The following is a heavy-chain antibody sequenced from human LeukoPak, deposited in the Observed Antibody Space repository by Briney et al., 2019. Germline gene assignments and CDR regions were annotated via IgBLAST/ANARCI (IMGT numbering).Heavy chain of an antibody. CDR1: GGSFTDYY. J-gene: IGHJ4*02. D-gene: IGHD3-22*01. Sequence: SETLSLTCAVYGGSFTDYYWSWIRQTPGKGLEWIGEVNHSGTTNYNPSLKSRVTISVDTSKNQFSLKLTSVTAADTAVYYCARDPPKYYYDSSGYDHYFDYWGQGTLVTVSS. CDR2: VNHSGTT. V-gene: IGHV4-34*01. CDR3: ARDPPKYYYDSSGYDHYFDY.